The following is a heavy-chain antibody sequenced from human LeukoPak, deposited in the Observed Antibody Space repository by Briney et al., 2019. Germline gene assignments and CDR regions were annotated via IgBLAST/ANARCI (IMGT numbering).Heavy chain of an antibody. CDR2: IVGSSSNI. D-gene: IGHD1-1*01. V-gene: IGHV3-48*04. CDR1: GFSFSTYS. Sequence: PGGSLRLSCTASGFSFSTYSMNWVRQAPGKGLEWVSYIVGSSSNIYYADSVKGRFTISRDNAKNSLYLQMDSLRAEDTAVYYCATDSPETAAFAYWGRGTLVTVSS. CDR3: ATDSPETAAFAY. J-gene: IGHJ4*02.